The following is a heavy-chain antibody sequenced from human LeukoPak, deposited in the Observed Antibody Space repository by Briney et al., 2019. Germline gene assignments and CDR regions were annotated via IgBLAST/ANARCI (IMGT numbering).Heavy chain of an antibody. J-gene: IGHJ4*02. CDR3: ARTQREQWLVHY. V-gene: IGHV4-59*08. CDR2: IYYSGST. CDR1: GGSISGYY. Sequence: SETLSLTCTVSGGSISGYYWSWIRQPPGKGLEWIGYIYYSGSTDYNPSLKSRVTISLDTSKKQFSLRLSSVTAADTAVYYCARTQREQWLVHYWGQGTLVTVSS. D-gene: IGHD6-19*01.